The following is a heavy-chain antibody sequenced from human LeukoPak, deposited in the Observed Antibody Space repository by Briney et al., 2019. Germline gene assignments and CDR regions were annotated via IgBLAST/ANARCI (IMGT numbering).Heavy chain of an antibody. V-gene: IGHV3-66*01. CDR2: IYSGGTT. Sequence: GGSLRLSCAASGFTVSSNYMNWVRQAPGKGLEWVAIIYSGGTTYYVDSVKGRFTISRDNSKNTLYLQMNSLRAEDTAVYYCARSAYGGAFDIWGQGTMVTVSS. CDR1: GFTVSSNY. J-gene: IGHJ3*02. D-gene: IGHD5-12*01. CDR3: ARSAYGGAFDI.